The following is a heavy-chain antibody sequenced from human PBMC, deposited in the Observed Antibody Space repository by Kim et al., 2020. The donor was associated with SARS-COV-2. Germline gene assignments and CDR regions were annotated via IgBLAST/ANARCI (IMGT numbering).Heavy chain of an antibody. V-gene: IGHV4-39*01. CDR3: ARLGVGATGGGLVY. CDR2: IYYSGST. CDR1: GGSISSSSYY. Sequence: WETLSLTCTVSGGSISSSSYYWGWIRQPPGKGLEWIGSIYYSGSTYYNPSLKSRVTISVDTSKNQLSLKLSSVTAADTAVYYCARLGVGATGGGLVYWGQGTLVTVSS. J-gene: IGHJ4*02. D-gene: IGHD1-26*01.